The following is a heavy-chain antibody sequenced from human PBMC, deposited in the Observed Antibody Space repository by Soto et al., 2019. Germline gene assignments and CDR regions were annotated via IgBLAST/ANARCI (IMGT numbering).Heavy chain of an antibody. J-gene: IGHJ6*02. CDR2: ISGSGGST. CDR3: AKVDGPPLWPTDYYYGMDV. CDR1: GFTFSSYA. D-gene: IGHD3-10*01. V-gene: IGHV3-23*01. Sequence: GGSLRLSCAASGFTFSSYAMSWVRQAPGKGLEWVSAISGSGGSTYYADSVKGRFTISRDNSKNTLYLQMNSLRAEDTAVYYCAKVDGPPLWPTDYYYGMDVWGQGTTVTVSS.